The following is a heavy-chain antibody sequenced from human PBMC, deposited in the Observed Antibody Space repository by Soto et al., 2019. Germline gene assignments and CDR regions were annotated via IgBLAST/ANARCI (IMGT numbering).Heavy chain of an antibody. V-gene: IGHV1-69*01. CDR1: GVTFSSET. D-gene: IGHD3-10*01. CDR2: IIPLFGTA. J-gene: IGHJ5*02. CDR3: ATELGENPASPLDA. Sequence: QVQLVQSGADVKKPGSSVKVSCQASGVTFSSETLGWVRQAPGQGLEWVGGIIPLFGTASYAQKFQGRVTITADESTSTVYMELSSLRSDATAVYFCATELGENPASPLDAWGQGTLVTVSS.